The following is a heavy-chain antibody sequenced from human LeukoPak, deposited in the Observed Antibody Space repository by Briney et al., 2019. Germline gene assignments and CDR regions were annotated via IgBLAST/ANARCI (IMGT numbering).Heavy chain of an antibody. D-gene: IGHD3-22*01. CDR3: ARAHYYDSSGYYYEDY. J-gene: IGHJ4*02. Sequence: PSETLSLTCTVSGGSISSGDYYWSWIRQPPGKGLEWIGYIYYSGSTYYNPSLKSRVTISVDTSKNQFSLKLSSVTAADTAVYYCARAHYYDSSGYYYEDYRGQGTLVTVSS. V-gene: IGHV4-30-4*01. CDR1: GGSISSGDYY. CDR2: IYYSGST.